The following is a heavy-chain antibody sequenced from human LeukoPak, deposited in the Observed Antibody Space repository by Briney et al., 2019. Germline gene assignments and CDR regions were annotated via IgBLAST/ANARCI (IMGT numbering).Heavy chain of an antibody. J-gene: IGHJ3*02. V-gene: IGHV1-69*13. CDR2: IIPIFGTA. Sequence: SVKVSCKASGGTFSSYAISWVRQAPGQGLEWMGGIIPIFGTANYAQKFQGRVTITADESTSTAYMELSSLRSEDTAVYYCARTGYCSGGSCYSAKSSAFDIWGQGTMVTVSS. D-gene: IGHD2-15*01. CDR1: GGTFSSYA. CDR3: ARTGYCSGGSCYSAKSSAFDI.